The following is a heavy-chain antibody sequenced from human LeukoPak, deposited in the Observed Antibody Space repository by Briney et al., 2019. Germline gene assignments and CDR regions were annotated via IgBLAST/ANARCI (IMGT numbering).Heavy chain of an antibody. D-gene: IGHD3-3*01. CDR2: INPSGGST. CDR1: GYTFTSYY. CDR3: ARRGSYDFWSGYYVDY. Sequence: ASVKVSCKASGYTFTSYYIHWVRQAPGQGLEWMGIINPSGGSTSYAQKFQGRVTMTRDTSTSTVYLELSRLRSEDTAVYYCARRGSYDFWSGYYVDYWGQGTLVTVSS. V-gene: IGHV1-46*01. J-gene: IGHJ4*02.